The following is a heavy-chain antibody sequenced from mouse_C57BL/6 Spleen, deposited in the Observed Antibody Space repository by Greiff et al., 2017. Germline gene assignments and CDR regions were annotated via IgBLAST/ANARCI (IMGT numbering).Heavy chain of an antibody. CDR2: IDPEDGET. CDR3: ARSSYYVAY. D-gene: IGHD2-10*01. J-gene: IGHJ3*01. V-gene: IGHV14-2*01. Sequence: VQLQQSGAELVKPGASVKLSCTASGFNIKDYYMHWVKQRTEQGLEWIGRIDPEDGETKYAPKFQGKATITADTSSNTAYLQISSLTSEDTAVYYCARSSYYVAYWGQGTLVTVSA. CDR1: GFNIKDYY.